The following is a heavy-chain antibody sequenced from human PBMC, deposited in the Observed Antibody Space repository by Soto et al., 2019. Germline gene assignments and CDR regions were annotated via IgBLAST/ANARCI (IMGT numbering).Heavy chain of an antibody. J-gene: IGHJ2*01. V-gene: IGHV3-21*01. CDR2: ISSSSSYI. D-gene: IGHD3-22*01. CDR1: GFTFSSYS. Sequence: EVQLVESGGGLVKPGGSLRLSCAASGFTFSSYSMNWVRQAPGKGLEWVSSISSSSSYIYYADSVKGRFTISRDNAKNSLYRQMNSLRAEDTAVYYCARGTNYYDSSGYSRYFDLWGRGTLVTVSS. CDR3: ARGTNYYDSSGYSRYFDL.